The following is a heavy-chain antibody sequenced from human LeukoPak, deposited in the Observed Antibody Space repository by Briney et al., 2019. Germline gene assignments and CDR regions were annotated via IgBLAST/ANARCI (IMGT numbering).Heavy chain of an antibody. V-gene: IGHV3-23*01. CDR1: GFTFSSYA. CDR2: ISFNGGTT. J-gene: IGHJ4*02. Sequence: GVSLRLSCAASGFTFSSYAMTRVRQAPGKGLEWFSSISFNGGTTYFADSVKGRFTISRDSSKNTLYLQMNSLRAEDTAVYYCVKGGGNVRRYFEYWGQGTLVTLSS. CDR3: VKGGGNVRRYFEY. D-gene: IGHD4-23*01.